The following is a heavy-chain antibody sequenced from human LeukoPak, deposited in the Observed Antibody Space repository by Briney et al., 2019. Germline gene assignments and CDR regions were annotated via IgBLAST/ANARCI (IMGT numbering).Heavy chain of an antibody. J-gene: IGHJ4*02. CDR3: ARSALDTSGTYYNPQPFLY. D-gene: IGHD3-10*01. Sequence: SETLSLTCSVSGGSIGTYYWSWIRQPPGKGLERIGYIYYSGSTDYNPSLKSRVTISIDTSKNQFSLKLNSVTAADTAIYYCARSALDTSGTYYNPQPFLYWGQGTLVTVSS. CDR2: IYYSGST. CDR1: GGSIGTYY. V-gene: IGHV4-59*01.